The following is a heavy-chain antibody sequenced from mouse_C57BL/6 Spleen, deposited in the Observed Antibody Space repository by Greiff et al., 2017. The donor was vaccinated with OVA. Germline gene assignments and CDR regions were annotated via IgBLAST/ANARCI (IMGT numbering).Heavy chain of an antibody. J-gene: IGHJ3*01. CDR3: ASGISSGYEGVFAY. D-gene: IGHD3-2*02. V-gene: IGHV1-22*01. CDR2: INPNNGGT. CDR1: GYTFTDYN. Sequence: VQLQQSGPELVKPGASVKMSCKASGYTFTDYNMHWVKQSHGKSLEWIGYINPNNGGTSYNQKFKGKATLTVNTSSSTAYMELRSLTSEESAVYYCASGISSGYEGVFAYWGQGTLVTVSA.